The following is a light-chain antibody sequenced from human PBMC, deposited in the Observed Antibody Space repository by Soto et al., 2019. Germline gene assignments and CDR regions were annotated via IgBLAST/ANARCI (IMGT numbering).Light chain of an antibody. CDR3: QQRSNWPPGLT. J-gene: IGKJ4*01. CDR2: DAS. CDR1: QSVSSY. Sequence: EIVLTQSPATLSLSPGERATLSCRASQSVSSYLAWYQQKPGQAPRLLIYDASNRATGIPARFSGSGSGTDITLTISSLEPEDFAVYYCQQRSNWPPGLTFGGGTKVDIK. V-gene: IGKV3-11*01.